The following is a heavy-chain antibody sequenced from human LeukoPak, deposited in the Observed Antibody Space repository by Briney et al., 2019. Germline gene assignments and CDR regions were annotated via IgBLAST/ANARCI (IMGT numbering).Heavy chain of an antibody. CDR2: IYYSWNT. CDR1: GGPISDYY. CDR3: ARDRGLDYGDYEGKNYGMDV. J-gene: IGHJ6*02. V-gene: IGHV4-59*01. Sequence: SETLSLTCTVSGGPISDYYWNWIRQSPGKGLEWIGSIYYSWNTKYNPSLKSRVTISVDTSKIQFSLKLRSVTAADTAVYYCARDRGLDYGDYEGKNYGMDVWGQGTTVTVSS. D-gene: IGHD4-17*01.